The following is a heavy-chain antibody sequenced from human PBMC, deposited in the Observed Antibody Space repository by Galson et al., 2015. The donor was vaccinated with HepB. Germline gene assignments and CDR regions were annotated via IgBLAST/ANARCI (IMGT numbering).Heavy chain of an antibody. CDR3: ARVLRYFDWNRSDAFDI. CDR1: GFTFSDYY. Sequence: SLRLSCAASGFTFSDYYMSWIRQAPGKGLEWVSYISSSGSTIYYADSVKGRFTISRDNAKNSLYLQMNSLRAEDTAVYYCARVLRYFDWNRSDAFDIWGQGTMVTVSS. J-gene: IGHJ3*02. D-gene: IGHD3-9*01. CDR2: ISSSGSTI. V-gene: IGHV3-11*01.